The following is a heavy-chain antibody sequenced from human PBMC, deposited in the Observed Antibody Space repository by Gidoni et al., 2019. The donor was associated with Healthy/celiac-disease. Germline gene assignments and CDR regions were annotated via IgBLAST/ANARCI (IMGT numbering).Heavy chain of an antibody. V-gene: IGHV3-23*01. Sequence: EVQLLESGGGLVQPGGSLRLSCAASGFTFSSYAMSWVRQAPGKGLEWVSAISGSGGRTYYADYVKGRFTISRDNSKNTLYLQMNRLRAEDTAVYYCAKDRRAVAGTFDYWGQGTLVTVSS. CDR3: AKDRRAVAGTFDY. CDR2: ISGSGGRT. CDR1: GFTFSSYA. D-gene: IGHD6-19*01. J-gene: IGHJ4*02.